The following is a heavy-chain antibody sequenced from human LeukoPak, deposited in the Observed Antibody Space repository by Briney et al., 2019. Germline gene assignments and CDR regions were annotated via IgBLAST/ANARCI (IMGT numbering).Heavy chain of an antibody. D-gene: IGHD2-15*01. Sequence: GGSLRLSCAASGFTFSSYSMNWVRQAPGKGLEWVSSISSSSSYIYYADSVKGRFTISRDNAKNSLYLQMNSLRAEDTAVYYCARKEVAAPFDYWGQGTLVTVSS. CDR2: ISSSSSYI. CDR1: GFTFSSYS. J-gene: IGHJ4*02. CDR3: ARKEVAAPFDY. V-gene: IGHV3-21*01.